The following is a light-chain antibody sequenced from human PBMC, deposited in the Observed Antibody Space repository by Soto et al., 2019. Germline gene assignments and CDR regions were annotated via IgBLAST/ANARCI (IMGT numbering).Light chain of an antibody. CDR1: QSVRSRY. J-gene: IGKJ2*01. V-gene: IGKV3-20*01. CDR2: GAS. CDR3: QQYGSSPMYT. Sequence: ETVLTQSPGTLSLSPGARATLSCRASQSVRSRYLAWYQQKPGQAPRLLISGASSRATGIPDRFSGSGSGTEFTLTISRLEPEDFAVYYGQQYGSSPMYTFGQGTKVDIK.